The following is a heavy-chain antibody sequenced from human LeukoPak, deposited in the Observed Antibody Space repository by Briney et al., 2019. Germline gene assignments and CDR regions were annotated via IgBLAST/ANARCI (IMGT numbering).Heavy chain of an antibody. J-gene: IGHJ4*02. CDR3: ATGGLISMRPDQEDY. Sequence: PGRSLRLSCAASGFSFRRHGMHWVRQAPGKGLEWVAVISYDGNHNYYADSVKGRFTISRDNSKNTLYLQMNSLRAEDTAVYYCATGGLISMRPDQEDYWGQGTLVTVSS. CDR1: GFSFRRHG. CDR2: ISYDGNHN. V-gene: IGHV3-30*03. D-gene: IGHD3-22*01.